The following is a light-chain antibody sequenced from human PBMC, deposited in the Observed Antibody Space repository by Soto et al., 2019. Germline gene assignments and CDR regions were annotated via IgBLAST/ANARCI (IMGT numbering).Light chain of an antibody. CDR1: SSNIGAGYE. CDR3: QSYDCSLSALYV. Sequence: QSVLTQPPSVSGAPGQRVTISCTGSSSNIGAGYEVNWYQHLPGAAPKLLIYGNTNRPSGVPDRFSGSKSGTSASLAITGLQAEDEADYYCQSYDCSLSALYVFGTGTKLTVL. CDR2: GNT. V-gene: IGLV1-40*01. J-gene: IGLJ1*01.